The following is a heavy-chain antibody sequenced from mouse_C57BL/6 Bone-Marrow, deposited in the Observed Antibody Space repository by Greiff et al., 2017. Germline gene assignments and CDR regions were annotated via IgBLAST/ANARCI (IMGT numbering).Heavy chain of an antibody. CDR3: ARINSYYYGSSYAMDY. Sequence: QVQLQQSGPGLVQPSQSLSITCTVSGFSLTSYGVHWVRQSPGKGLEWLGVIWSGGSTDYNAAFISRLSISKDNSKSQVFFKMNRLQADDTAIYYCARINSYYYGSSYAMDYWGQGTSVTVSS. D-gene: IGHD1-1*01. CDR2: IWSGGST. J-gene: IGHJ4*01. V-gene: IGHV2-2*01. CDR1: GFSLTSYG.